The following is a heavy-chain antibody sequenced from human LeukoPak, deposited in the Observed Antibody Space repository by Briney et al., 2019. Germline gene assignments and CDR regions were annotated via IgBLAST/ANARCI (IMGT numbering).Heavy chain of an antibody. V-gene: IGHV3-23*01. D-gene: IGHD2-2*01. CDR1: GFTFSSYA. CDR2: ISGSGGST. J-gene: IGHJ4*02. CDR3: AKKTVVVPAATNDY. Sequence: GGSLRLSCAASGFTFSSYAMSWDRQAPGKGLEWVSAISGSGGSTYYADSVKGRFTISRDNSKNTLYLQMNSLRAEDTAVYYCAKKTVVVPAATNDYWGQGTLVTVSS.